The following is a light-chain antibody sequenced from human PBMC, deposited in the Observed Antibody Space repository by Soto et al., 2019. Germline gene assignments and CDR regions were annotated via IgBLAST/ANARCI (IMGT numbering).Light chain of an antibody. CDR1: QSVSST. V-gene: IGKV3-15*01. CDR3: QQYKDGPTP. J-gene: IGKJ1*01. CDR2: GAS. Sequence: EIVMTQSTATLSMSLGERATLSCRASQSVSSTVAWYEQSPGQAPRLLIFGASTRATGIPARFSGSGSGTEFSLIICSLQADDFAVYFCQQYKDGPTPFGQWTKVKIK.